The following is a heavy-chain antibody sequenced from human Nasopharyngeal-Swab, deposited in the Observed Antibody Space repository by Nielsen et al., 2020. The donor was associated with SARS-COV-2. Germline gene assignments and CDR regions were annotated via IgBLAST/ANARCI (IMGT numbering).Heavy chain of an antibody. CDR3: ARDYTRFDY. V-gene: IGHV3-7*05. J-gene: IGHJ4*02. D-gene: IGHD3-16*01. CDR2: IKEDGSEK. Sequence: GESLKISCAASGFTFSSYWMSWVRQAPGKGLEWVAYIKEDGSEKYFVDSVKGRFTISGDNAKNSLYLQMNSLRAEDTAVYYCARDYTRFDYWGQGTLVTVSS. CDR1: GFTFSSYW.